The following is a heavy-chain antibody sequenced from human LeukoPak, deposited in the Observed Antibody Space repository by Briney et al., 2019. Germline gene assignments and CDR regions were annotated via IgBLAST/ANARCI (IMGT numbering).Heavy chain of an antibody. CDR3: ARVSRPAMAAAGTLYYFDY. D-gene: IGHD6-13*01. CDR1: GGTFSSYA. CDR2: IIPIFGTA. V-gene: IGHV1-69*13. Sequence: ASVKVSCKASGGTFSSYAISWVRQAPGQGLEWMGGIIPIFGTANYAQKFQGRVTITADESTSTAYMELSSLRSEDTAVYYCARVSRPAMAAAGTLYYFDYWGQGTLVTVSS. J-gene: IGHJ4*02.